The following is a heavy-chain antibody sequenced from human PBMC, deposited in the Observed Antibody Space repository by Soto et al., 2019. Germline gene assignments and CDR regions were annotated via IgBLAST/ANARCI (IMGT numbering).Heavy chain of an antibody. CDR3: PKEAIVYYDSSGYPSYFDY. V-gene: IGHV3-23*01. CDR2: ISGSGGST. Sequence: GGSLRLSCAASGFTFSSYAMSWVRQAPGKGLEWVSAISGSGGSTYYADSVKGRFTISRDNSKNTLYLQMNSLRAEDTAVYYCPKEAIVYYDSSGYPSYFDYWGQGTLVTVSS. D-gene: IGHD3-22*01. J-gene: IGHJ4*02. CDR1: GFTFSSYA.